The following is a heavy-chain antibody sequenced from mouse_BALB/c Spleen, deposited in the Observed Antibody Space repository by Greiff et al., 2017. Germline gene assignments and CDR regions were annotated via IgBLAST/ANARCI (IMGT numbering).Heavy chain of an antibody. J-gene: IGHJ4*01. CDR3: ARGRKYEDAMDY. CDR2: ISSGGGNT. Sequence: EVKVVESGGGLVKPGGSLKLSCAASGFTFSSYTMSWVRQTPEKRLEWVATISSGGGNTYYPDSVKGRFTISRDNAKNNLYLQMSSLRSEDTALYYCARGRKYEDAMDYWGQGTSVTVSS. D-gene: IGHD2-14*01. CDR1: GFTFSSYT. V-gene: IGHV5-9*03.